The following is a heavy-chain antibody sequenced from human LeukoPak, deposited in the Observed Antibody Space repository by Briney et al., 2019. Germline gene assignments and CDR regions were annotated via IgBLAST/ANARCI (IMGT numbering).Heavy chain of an antibody. V-gene: IGHV3-30*04. CDR1: GSTFSTDA. D-gene: IGHD5-12*01. CDR2: ISDDGSKI. J-gene: IGHJ4*02. CDR3: ARDYGSGYDYSFDY. Sequence: GGSLRLSCAASGSTFSTDAMHWVRQAPGKGLEWVAVISDDGSKIYYADSVKGRFTISRDNAKNSLYLQMNSLRAEDTAVYYCARDYGSGYDYSFDYWGQGTLVTVSS.